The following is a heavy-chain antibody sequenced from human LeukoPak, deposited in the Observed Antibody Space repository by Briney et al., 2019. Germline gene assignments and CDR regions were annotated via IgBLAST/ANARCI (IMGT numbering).Heavy chain of an antibody. CDR1: GYTFTDYY. CDR3: ARDSDYYDSSGYYPHFDY. D-gene: IGHD3-22*01. V-gene: IGHV1-2*02. J-gene: IGHJ4*02. CDR2: INPNSGGT. Sequence: GASVKVSCKASGYTFTDYYMHWVRQAPGQGLEWMGWINPNSGGTNYAQKFQGRVTMTRDTSISTAYMELSRLRSDDTAVYYCARDSDYYDSSGYYPHFDYWGQGTLVTVSS.